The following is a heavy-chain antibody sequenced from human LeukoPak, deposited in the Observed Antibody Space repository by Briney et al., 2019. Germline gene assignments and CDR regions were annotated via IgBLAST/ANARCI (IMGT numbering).Heavy chain of an antibody. V-gene: IGHV4-38-2*02. J-gene: IGHJ4*02. D-gene: IGHD5-12*01. CDR3: ARTGYPFDY. CDR1: GYSISSGYY. Sequence: SETLFLTCTVLGYSISSGYYWGCVRAPPAYGLEWIGSIYYSGSTYYNPSLKSRVTISVDTSKNQFSLKLSSVTAADTAVYYCARTGYPFDYWGQGTLVTVSS. CDR2: IYYSGST.